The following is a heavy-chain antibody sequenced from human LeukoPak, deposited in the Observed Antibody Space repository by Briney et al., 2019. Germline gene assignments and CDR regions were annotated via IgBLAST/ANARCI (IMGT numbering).Heavy chain of an antibody. Sequence: GGSLRLSCAASGFTFSSYAMSWVRQAPGKGLEWVANIKQDGSEKYYVDSVKGRFTISRDNAKNSLYLQMNSLRAEDTAVYYCAGDFLMNYDILTGYFRTPDWFDPWGRGTLVTVSS. CDR2: IKQDGSEK. V-gene: IGHV3-7*01. J-gene: IGHJ5*02. CDR3: AGDFLMNYDILTGYFRTPDWFDP. D-gene: IGHD3-9*01. CDR1: GFTFSSYA.